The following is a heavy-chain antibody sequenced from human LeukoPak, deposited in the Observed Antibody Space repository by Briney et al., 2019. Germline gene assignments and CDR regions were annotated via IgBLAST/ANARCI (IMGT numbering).Heavy chain of an antibody. V-gene: IGHV4-59*01. CDR3: VRDLVATIDHYYYGMDD. CDR1: GASITNYY. Sequence: SSETLSLTCAVSGASITNYYWSWIRQPPGRGLEWIGYIYNSVRTNYNPSLKSRVTISVDTSKNQLSLKLSSVTAADTAVYFCVRDLVATIDHYYYGMDDWGQGTTVTVSS. J-gene: IGHJ6*02. CDR2: IYNSVRT. D-gene: IGHD5-12*01.